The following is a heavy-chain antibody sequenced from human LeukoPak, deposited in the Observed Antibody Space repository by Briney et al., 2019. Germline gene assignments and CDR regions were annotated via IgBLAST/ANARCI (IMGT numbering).Heavy chain of an antibody. D-gene: IGHD3-10*01. CDR2: IYYSGFT. CDR3: ARGGFFGSGSLFDS. Sequence: SETLSLTCTVSGASISSGGYYWTWIRQRPGKGLEWIGYIYYSGFTFYSPSLKTRFFISLDTSENQVSLKVNSVTAADTAVYYCARGGFFGSGSLFDSWGQGTLVTVSS. V-gene: IGHV4-31*03. J-gene: IGHJ4*02. CDR1: GASISSGGYY.